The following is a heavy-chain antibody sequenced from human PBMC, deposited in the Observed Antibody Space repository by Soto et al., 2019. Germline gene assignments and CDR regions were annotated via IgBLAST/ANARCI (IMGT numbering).Heavy chain of an antibody. Sequence: PGGSLRLSCVASGFTFADNDMHWVRRIPGKGLEWVAVISYSGDRQYYAESVKGRFTISRDNSKKALYLQMFSLTSEDSAVFFCASTTAAMITDRYNWFDSWGPGTLVTVSS. V-gene: IGHV3-30*03. CDR1: GFTFADND. CDR2: ISYSGDRQ. CDR3: ASTTAAMITDRYNWFDS. D-gene: IGHD2-21*01. J-gene: IGHJ5*01.